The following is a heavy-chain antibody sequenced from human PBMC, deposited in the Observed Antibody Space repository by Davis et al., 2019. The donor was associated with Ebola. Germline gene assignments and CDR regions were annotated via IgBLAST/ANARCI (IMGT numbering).Heavy chain of an antibody. CDR1: GYTFTSYY. Sequence: AASVKVSCKASGYTFTSYYMHCVRQPPGQGLEWMGIINPSGGSTSYAQKFQGRVTMTRDTSTSTVYMELSSLRSEDTAVYYCARGFTAVAGTWGLHYYYYGMDVWGQGTTVTVS. V-gene: IGHV1-46*01. J-gene: IGHJ6*02. CDR2: INPSGGST. D-gene: IGHD6-19*01. CDR3: ARGFTAVAGTWGLHYYYYGMDV.